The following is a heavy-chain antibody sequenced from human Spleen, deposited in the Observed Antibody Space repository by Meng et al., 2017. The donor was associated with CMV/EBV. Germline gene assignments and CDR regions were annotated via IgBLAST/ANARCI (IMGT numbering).Heavy chain of an antibody. D-gene: IGHD3-22*01. V-gene: IGHV4-34*01. CDR2: IHHSGST. CDR3: ARWSSSSYYYDSSGYYHAIRGPLRYGMDV. Sequence: RQPPGKGLEWIGKIHHSGSTNYNPSLKSRVTISVDTSKNQFSLKLSSVTAADTAVYYCARWSSSSYYYDSSGYYHAIRGPLRYGMDVWGQGTTVTVSS. J-gene: IGHJ6*02.